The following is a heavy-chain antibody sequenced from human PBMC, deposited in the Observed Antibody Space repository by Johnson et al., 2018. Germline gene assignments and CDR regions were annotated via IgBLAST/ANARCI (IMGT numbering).Heavy chain of an antibody. CDR3: AIDGASSCSGYGGRGAFDI. J-gene: IGHJ3*02. Sequence: VQLQESGGGLVQPGGSLRLSCAASGFTFSSYWMHWVRQAPGKGLVWVSRINSDGSSTSYADSVKGRFTISRDNAKNTLYLQMNSLRAEDAAVYYCAIDGASSCSGYGGRGAFDIRGPGTMVTVAS. CDR2: INSDGSST. D-gene: IGHD6-13*01. V-gene: IGHV3-74*01. CDR1: GFTFSSYW.